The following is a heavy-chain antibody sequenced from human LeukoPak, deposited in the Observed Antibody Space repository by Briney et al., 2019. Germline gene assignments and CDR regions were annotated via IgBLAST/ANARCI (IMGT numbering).Heavy chain of an antibody. CDR1: GGTFSSYD. D-gene: IGHD3-16*01. Sequence: ASVKVSCKASGGTFSSYDINWVRQATGQGLEWMGWMNPNSGNTGYAQKFQGRVTTTRNTSISTAYMELSSLRSEDTAVYYCARGVNTYLWFGGDYMDVWGKGSTVTVSS. J-gene: IGHJ6*03. V-gene: IGHV1-8*03. CDR2: MNPNSGNT. CDR3: ARGVNTYLWFGGDYMDV.